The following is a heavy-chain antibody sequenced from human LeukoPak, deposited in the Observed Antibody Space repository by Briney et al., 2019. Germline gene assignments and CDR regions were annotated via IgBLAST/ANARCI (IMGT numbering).Heavy chain of an antibody. CDR2: IYPGNSET. Sequence: GESLKISCEGSGYSFATHWIGWVRQMPGKGLEWMGIIYPGNSETRYSPSSQGQVTISADKSISTAYLQWRSLKASDTAMYYCARHSEEYTSTSRFDPWGQGTLVTVSS. CDR3: ARHSEEYTSTSRFDP. CDR1: GYSFATHW. D-gene: IGHD6-6*01. J-gene: IGHJ5*02. V-gene: IGHV5-51*01.